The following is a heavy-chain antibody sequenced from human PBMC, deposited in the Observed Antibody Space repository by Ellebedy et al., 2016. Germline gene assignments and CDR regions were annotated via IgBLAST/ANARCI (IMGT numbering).Heavy chain of an antibody. J-gene: IGHJ6*02. Sequence: GGSLRLXXAASGFTFISYNMNWVRQAPGKGLEWLSYISNSGSTIYYADSVKGRFTISRDNAKNSLFLQMNSLRDEDTAVYYCARETAVVVMNYYYAMDVWGQGTTVTVSS. CDR1: GFTFISYN. CDR3: ARETAVVVMNYYYAMDV. CDR2: ISNSGSTI. V-gene: IGHV3-48*02. D-gene: IGHD3-22*01.